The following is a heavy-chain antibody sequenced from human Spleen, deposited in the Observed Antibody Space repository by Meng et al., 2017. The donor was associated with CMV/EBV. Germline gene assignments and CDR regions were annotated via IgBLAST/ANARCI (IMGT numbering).Heavy chain of an antibody. CDR1: GFTFSSFA. V-gene: IGHV3-23*01. Sequence: GGSLRLSCTASGFTFSSFAMNWVRQAPGKGLEWASVVSGSGGATFYRDSVEGRLTISRDNSRNTVYLHMNGLRAEDTAIYYCAKSGVPRRLVGYHLDYWGRGTLVTVSS. D-gene: IGHD2-15*01. CDR3: AKSGVPRRLVGYHLDY. CDR2: VSGSGGAT. J-gene: IGHJ4*02.